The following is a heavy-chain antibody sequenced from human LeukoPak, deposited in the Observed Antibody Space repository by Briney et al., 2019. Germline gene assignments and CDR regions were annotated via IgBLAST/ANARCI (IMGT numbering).Heavy chain of an antibody. J-gene: IGHJ4*02. D-gene: IGHD5/OR15-5a*01. V-gene: IGHV3-43*02. Sequence: GGSLRLSCAASGFTFSNYGMHWVRQAPGKGLEWVSLTSGDGITTYFADSVKGRFTISRDNSKSSLFLQMNSLRTEDTALYYCARDHVYGGADYWGQGTLVTVSS. CDR3: ARDHVYGGADY. CDR1: GFTFSNYG. CDR2: TSGDGITT.